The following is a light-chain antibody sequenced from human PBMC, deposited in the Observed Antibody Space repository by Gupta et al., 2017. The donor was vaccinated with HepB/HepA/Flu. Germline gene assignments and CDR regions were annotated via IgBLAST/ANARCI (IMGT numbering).Light chain of an antibody. CDR2: EVN. CDR3: SSYAGSIILV. V-gene: IGLV2-23*02. J-gene: IGLJ2*01. Sequence: QSDLHQPASVSGSHGPSSPISCPGPNLEVVNYNLVAWYQQHPGRAPQLIVHEVNSRPSGVSNRFSGSKSGNTASLTISGLQAEDEADYHCSSYAGSIILVFCGETKLTVL. CDR1: NLEVVNYNL.